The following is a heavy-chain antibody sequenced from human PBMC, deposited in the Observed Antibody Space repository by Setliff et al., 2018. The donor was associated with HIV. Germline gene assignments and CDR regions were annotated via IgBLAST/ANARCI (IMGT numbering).Heavy chain of an antibody. Sequence: SETLSLTCTVSGGSISSGSYYWNWIRQPAGKGLEWIGRIYTSGSNNYNPSLKSRVTISVDTSKNQFSLKLSSVTAADTAVYYCAREDYYYYGMDVWGQGTTVTVSS. CDR1: GGSISSGSYY. J-gene: IGHJ6*02. CDR2: IYTSGSN. CDR3: AREDYYYYGMDV. V-gene: IGHV4-61*02.